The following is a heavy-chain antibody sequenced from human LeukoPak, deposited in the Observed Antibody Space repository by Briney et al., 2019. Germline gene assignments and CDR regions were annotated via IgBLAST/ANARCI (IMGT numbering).Heavy chain of an antibody. V-gene: IGHV3-23*01. D-gene: IGHD2-15*01. CDR1: GFTFSSYA. Sequence: PGASLRLSCAASGFTFSSYAMTWVRQAPGKGLGWVSGISAGGGSTYYADSVKGRFTISRDNSKNTLYLQMNSLRAEDTAIYYCAKAVVGVAAIVYWGQGTLVTVSS. J-gene: IGHJ4*02. CDR3: AKAVVGVAAIVY. CDR2: ISAGGGST.